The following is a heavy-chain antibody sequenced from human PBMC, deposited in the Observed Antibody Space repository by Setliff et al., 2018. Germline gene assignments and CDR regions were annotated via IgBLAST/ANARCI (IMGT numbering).Heavy chain of an antibody. J-gene: IGHJ6*03. CDR2: IYTSGST. V-gene: IGHV4-4*07. D-gene: IGHD3-10*01. CDR3: VRVPKIWVKGNYYSYYMDV. Sequence: PSETLSLTCTVSGGSISSYYWSWIRQPAGKGLEWIGRIYTSGSTNYNPSLKSRVTISVDKSKNQFSLKLSSVTAADTAVYYCVRVPKIWVKGNYYSYYMDVWGQGTTVTVSS. CDR1: GGSISSYY.